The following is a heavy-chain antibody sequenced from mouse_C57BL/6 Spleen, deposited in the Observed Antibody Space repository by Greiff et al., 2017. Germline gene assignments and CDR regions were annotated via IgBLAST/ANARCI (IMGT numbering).Heavy chain of an antibody. Sequence: VQLQQPGAELVRPGSSVKLSCKASGYTFTSYWMHWVKQRPIQGLEWIGNIAPSDSETNYNQKFKDKATLTVDKSSSTAYMQLSCMTSEDSAVYYCAREGRVAPDCDVWGTGTTVTVSS. CDR3: AREGRVAPDCDV. CDR2: IAPSDSET. CDR1: GYTFTSYW. V-gene: IGHV1-52*01. D-gene: IGHD6-1*01. J-gene: IGHJ1*03.